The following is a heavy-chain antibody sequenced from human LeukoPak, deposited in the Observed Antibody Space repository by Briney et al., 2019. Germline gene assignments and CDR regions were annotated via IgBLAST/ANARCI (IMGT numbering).Heavy chain of an antibody. J-gene: IGHJ5*02. V-gene: IGHV1-2*06. CDR3: SNVLVASP. CDR1: GYTFTNYY. CDR2: IDPNNGDA. Sequence: GASVKVSCKASGYTFTNYYIHWLRQAPGQGLEWVGRIDPNNGDANYAQKFQCRVTMTRDTSITTAYMELSSLRSDDTAVYYCSNVLVASPWGQGTLVTVSS. D-gene: IGHD3-16*01.